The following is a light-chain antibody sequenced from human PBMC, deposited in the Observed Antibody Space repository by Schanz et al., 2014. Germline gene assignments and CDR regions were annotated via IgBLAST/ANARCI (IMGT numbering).Light chain of an antibody. CDR2: GND. J-gene: IGLJ2*01. CDR3: HSYDSFLSAVV. CDR1: RSNIGGNN. V-gene: IGLV1-44*01. Sequence: QSVLTQPPSASGTPGQRVTISCSGSRSNIGGNNVNWYQQFPGTAPKLLIYGNDHRPSGVPDRFSGSKSGTSASLAITGLQAEDEGDYYCHSYDSFLSAVVFGGGTKLTVL.